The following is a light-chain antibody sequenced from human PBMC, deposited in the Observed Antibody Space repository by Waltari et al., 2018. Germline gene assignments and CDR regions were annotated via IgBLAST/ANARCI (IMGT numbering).Light chain of an antibody. J-gene: IGLJ2*01. CDR2: EVS. V-gene: IGLV2-14*01. Sequence: QSALTQPASVSGSPGQSITISCTGISSDLNGYKYVSWYQKYPGKAPKLIIYEVSNRPSGVSNRFSGSKSGNTASLSISGLQAEDEADYYCTSYISGTTLVIFGGGTKLTVL. CDR1: SSDLNGYKY. CDR3: TSYISGTTLVI.